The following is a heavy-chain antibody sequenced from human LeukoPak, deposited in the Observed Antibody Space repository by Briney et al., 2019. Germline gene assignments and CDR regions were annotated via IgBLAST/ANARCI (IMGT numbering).Heavy chain of an antibody. CDR3: ATAEFLAARPGWFDP. J-gene: IGHJ5*02. D-gene: IGHD6-6*01. CDR2: FDPEDGET. CDR1: GYTLTELS. V-gene: IGHV1-24*01. Sequence: ASVKVSCKVSGYTLTELSMHWVRQAPGKGLEWMGGFDPEDGETIYAQRFQGRVTMTEDTSTDTAYMELSSLRSEDTAVYYCATAEFLAARPGWFDPWGQGTLVTVSS.